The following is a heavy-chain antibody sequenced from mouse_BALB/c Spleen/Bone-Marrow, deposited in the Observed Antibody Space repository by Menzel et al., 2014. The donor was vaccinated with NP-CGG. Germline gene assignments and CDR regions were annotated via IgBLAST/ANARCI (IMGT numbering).Heavy chain of an antibody. CDR3: AGDCYGFRCWYFDV. V-gene: IGHV5-15*02. CDR2: ISNLAYSI. J-gene: IGHJ1*01. Sequence: EVRGVESGGGLEQPGGSRKLSCASSGFTFSDYGMAWVRQAPGKGAEWVAFISNLAYSIYYADTVTGRFTISRQHAKNTLCREMSNLRSEETDMYYSAGDCYGFRCWYFDVWGAGTPVTVSS. D-gene: IGHD1-1*01. CDR1: GFTFSDYG.